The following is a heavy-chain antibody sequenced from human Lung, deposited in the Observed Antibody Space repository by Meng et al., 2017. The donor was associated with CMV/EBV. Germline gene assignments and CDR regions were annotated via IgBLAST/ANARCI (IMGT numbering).Heavy chain of an antibody. V-gene: IGHV1-2*02. CDR2: INPNSGGT. D-gene: IGHD3/OR15-3a*01. J-gene: IGHJ6*02. Sequence: ASVKVSCKASGYTFIGYHIHWVRQAPGQGLEWMGWINPNSGGTNYAQRFQGRVTLTIDTSISTAYMELSRLKSDDTAVYFCARLFHTILGTGYYYGMDVWGQGXTVTVSS. CDR1: GYTFIGYH. CDR3: ARLFHTILGTGYYYGMDV.